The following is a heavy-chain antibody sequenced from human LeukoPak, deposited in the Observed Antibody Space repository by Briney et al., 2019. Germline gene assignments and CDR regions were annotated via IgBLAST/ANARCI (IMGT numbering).Heavy chain of an antibody. J-gene: IGHJ4*02. Sequence: GASVKVSCKASGYTFTSYDINWVRQATGQGLEWMGWMNPNSGNTGYAQKFQGRVTMTRNTSISTAYMELSSLRSEDTAVYYCARISQGSWAYYFDYWGQGTLVTVSS. CDR2: MNPNSGNT. V-gene: IGHV1-8*01. CDR3: ARISQGSWAYYFDY. CDR1: GYTFTSYD. D-gene: IGHD6-13*01.